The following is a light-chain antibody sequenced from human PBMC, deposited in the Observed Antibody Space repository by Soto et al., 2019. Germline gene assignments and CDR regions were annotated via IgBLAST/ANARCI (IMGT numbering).Light chain of an antibody. CDR1: SGHSSYI. CDR3: ETWDSNTVV. V-gene: IGLV4-60*03. J-gene: IGLJ2*01. Sequence: QLVLTQSSSASASLGSSVKLTCTLSSGHSSYIIAWHQQQPGKAPRYLMKLEGSGSYNKGSGVPDRFSGSSSGADRYLTISYLQSEDEADHYFETWDSNTVVFGGGTKLTVL. CDR2: LEGSGSY.